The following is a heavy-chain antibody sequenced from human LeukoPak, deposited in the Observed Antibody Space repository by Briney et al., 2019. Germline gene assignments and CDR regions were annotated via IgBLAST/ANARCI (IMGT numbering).Heavy chain of an antibody. V-gene: IGHV3-21*01. CDR2: ISSSSSYI. Sequence: KSGGSLRLSCAASGFTFSSYSMNWVRQAPGKGLEWVSSISSSSSYIYYADSVKGRFTISRDNAKNSLYLQMNSLRAEDTAVYYCARDERLRLGELSPKPLGYWGQGTLVTVSS. J-gene: IGHJ4*02. CDR1: GFTFSSYS. CDR3: ARDERLRLGELSPKPLGY. D-gene: IGHD3-16*02.